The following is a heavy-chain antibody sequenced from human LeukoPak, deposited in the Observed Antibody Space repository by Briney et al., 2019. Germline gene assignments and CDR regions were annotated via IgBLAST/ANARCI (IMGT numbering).Heavy chain of an antibody. CDR3: ARAGYCSGGSCSTAALDI. J-gene: IGHJ3*02. Sequence: ASVKVSCKASGYTFTGYYMHWVRQAPGQGLEWMGRINPNSGGTNYAQKFQGRVTMTRDTSISTAYMELSRLRSDDTAVYYCARAGYCSGGSCSTAALDIWGQGTMVTASS. CDR2: INPNSGGT. V-gene: IGHV1-2*06. D-gene: IGHD2-15*01. CDR1: GYTFTGYY.